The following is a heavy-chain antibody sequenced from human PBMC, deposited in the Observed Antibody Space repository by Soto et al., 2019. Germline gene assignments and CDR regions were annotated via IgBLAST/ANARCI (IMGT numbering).Heavy chain of an antibody. J-gene: IGHJ4*02. Sequence: GGSLRLSCAASGFIFSSYAMNWVRQTPGKGLEWVSGISGSGVSTYYADSVKGRFSISRDNSKNTLYLQMNSLRAEDTAIYYCVKVRGGFYTYYFDYWGQGTLVTVSS. V-gene: IGHV3-23*01. CDR2: ISGSGVST. CDR1: GFIFSSYA. D-gene: IGHD3-10*01. CDR3: VKVRGGFYTYYFDY.